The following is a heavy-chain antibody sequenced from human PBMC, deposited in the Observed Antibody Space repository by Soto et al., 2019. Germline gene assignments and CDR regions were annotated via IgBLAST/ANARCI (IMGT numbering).Heavy chain of an antibody. CDR3: ARSRFYFDY. Sequence: PGGSLRLSCAASGFTFSSYEMNWVRQAPGKGLEWVSYISSSGSTIYYADSVKGRFTISRDNAKNSLYLQMNSLRAEDTAVYYCARSRFYFDYWGQGTLVTVSS. CDR1: GFTFSSYE. V-gene: IGHV3-48*03. J-gene: IGHJ4*02. CDR2: ISSSGSTI.